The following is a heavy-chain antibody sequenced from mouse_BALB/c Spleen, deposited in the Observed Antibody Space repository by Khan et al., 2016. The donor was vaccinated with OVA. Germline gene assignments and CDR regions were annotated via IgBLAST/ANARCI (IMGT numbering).Heavy chain of an antibody. Sequence: EVELVESGPGLVKPSQSLSLTCTVTGYSITSDYAWNWIRQFPGNKLEWMGYISYSGSTSYNPSLKSRISITRDTSKNQFFLQLNSVTTEDTATYYCARLRDVLYYFDYWGQGTTLTVSS. CDR3: ARLRDVLYYFDY. V-gene: IGHV3-2*02. CDR2: ISYSGST. CDR1: GYSITSDYA. J-gene: IGHJ2*01.